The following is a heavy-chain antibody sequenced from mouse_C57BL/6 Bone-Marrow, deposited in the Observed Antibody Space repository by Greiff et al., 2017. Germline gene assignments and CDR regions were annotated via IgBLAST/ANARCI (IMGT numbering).Heavy chain of an antibody. CDR3: ARPYYSNYWYFDV. D-gene: IGHD2-5*01. Sequence: QVQLQQPGAELVKPGASVKMSCKASGYNFTSYWITWVKQRPGQGLEWIGDIYPGSGSTNYNEKFKRKATMSVDTYSSTAYMQLSSLTSEDSAVYYCARPYYSNYWYFDVWVTGTTVTVSA. CDR1: GYNFTSYW. V-gene: IGHV1-55*01. CDR2: IYPGSGST. J-gene: IGHJ1*03.